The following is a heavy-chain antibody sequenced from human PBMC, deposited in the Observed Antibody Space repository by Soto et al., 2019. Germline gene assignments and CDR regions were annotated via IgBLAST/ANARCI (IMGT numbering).Heavy chain of an antibody. Sequence: EVQLVESGGTLVQPGESLRLSCAASGFTISSYWMSWVRQAPGKGLEWVANIKQDGSERYYMGSVNGRFTISRDNAKNSLYLQMSSLTVEDTAVYYCARWDNGYAFGGQGTLVTISS. CDR3: ARWDNGYAF. J-gene: IGHJ4*02. CDR1: GFTISSYW. D-gene: IGHD5-12*01. V-gene: IGHV3-7*01. CDR2: IKQDGSER.